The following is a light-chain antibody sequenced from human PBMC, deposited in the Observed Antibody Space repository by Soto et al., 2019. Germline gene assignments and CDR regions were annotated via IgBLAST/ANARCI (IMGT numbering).Light chain of an antibody. J-gene: IGKJ3*01. V-gene: IGKV1-9*01. CDR2: GAS. Sequence: IQLTQSPSSLSASVGDRVTISCRASQGIANFLARYQQKQGKAPKLLIYGASTLQSGVPTRCSGSGSGTDSTLTLSRLPPEDFATYYCRQLNSFPIPFRPWTKVDIK. CDR3: RQLNSFPIP. CDR1: QGIANF.